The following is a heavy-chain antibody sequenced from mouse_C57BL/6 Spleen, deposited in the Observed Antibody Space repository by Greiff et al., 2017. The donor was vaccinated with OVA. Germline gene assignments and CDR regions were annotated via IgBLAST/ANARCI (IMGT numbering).Heavy chain of an antibody. CDR2: LYWDDDK. V-gene: IGHV8-12*01. D-gene: IGHD1-1*01. CDR3: ARSPTTVVATDYFDY. J-gene: IGHJ2*01. CDR1: GFSLSTSGMG. Sequence: QVTLKESGPGILQSSQTLSLTCSFSGFSLSTSGMGVSWIRQPSGKGLDWLAHLYWDDDKRYNPSLKSRLTISKDTSRNQVFLKITRVDTADTATYYCARSPTTVVATDYFDYWGQGTTLTVSS.